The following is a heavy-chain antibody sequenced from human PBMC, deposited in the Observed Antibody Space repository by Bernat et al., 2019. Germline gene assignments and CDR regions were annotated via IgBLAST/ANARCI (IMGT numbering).Heavy chain of an antibody. CDR1: GFTVSSSY. Sequence: EVQLVESGGGLVQPGGSLRLSCAASGFTVSSSYISWVRQAPGKGLEWVSVIYIGGSTYYADSVKGRFTISSDNSKNTRYLQMHSLKPEDTAVYYCARDPYTSGWSIGLVWGQGTLVTVSS. D-gene: IGHD6-19*01. J-gene: IGHJ1*01. V-gene: IGHV3-66*02. CDR3: ARDPYTSGWSIGLV. CDR2: IYIGGST.